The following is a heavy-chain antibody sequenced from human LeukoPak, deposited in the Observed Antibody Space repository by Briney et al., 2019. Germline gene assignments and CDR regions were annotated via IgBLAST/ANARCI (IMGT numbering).Heavy chain of an antibody. V-gene: IGHV4-59*08. J-gene: IGHJ5*02. CDR1: GGSIKSHF. D-gene: IGHD2-21*01. CDR2: LHSSGSS. CDR3: AKLGYCGPCYCRGFDP. Sequence: SETLSLTCTVSGGSIKSHFWTWIRQPPGKGLEWIGYLHSSGSSNYNPSLKSRVTFSVDASKNQFSLRLSSVTAADTAIYYCAKLGYCGPCYCRGFDPWGQGTLVTVSS.